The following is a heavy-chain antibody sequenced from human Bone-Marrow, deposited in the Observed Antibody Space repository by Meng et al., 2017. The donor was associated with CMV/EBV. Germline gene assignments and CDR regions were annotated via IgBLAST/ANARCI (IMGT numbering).Heavy chain of an antibody. J-gene: IGHJ6*02. CDR1: GASVSSSSFY. CDR3: ARTCNGAVCDPAGTDV. CDR2: IRYSGSS. V-gene: IGHV4-39*07. D-gene: IGHD2-8*02. Sequence: SETLSLTCTVSGASVSSSSFYWGWVRQPPGKGLEWIGYIRYSGSSYYNPSLESRVTMSIDTSKNQFSLEMSSVTAADTAVYYCARTCNGAVCDPAGTDVWGQGTKVTVS.